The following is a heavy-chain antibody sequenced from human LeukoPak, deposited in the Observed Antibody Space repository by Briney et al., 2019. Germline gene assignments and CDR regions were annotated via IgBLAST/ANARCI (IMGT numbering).Heavy chain of an antibody. CDR1: GVSSSSHY. CDR3: AIRPLGYCSGTCRDY. Sequence: PSETLSLTCTVSGVSSSSHYWTWIRQPPGRGLEWIGCVHYSGGTRYNPSLNSRATISLDTSKNPFSLRLSSVTAADTAVYYCAIRPLGYCSGTCRDYWGQGTLVAISS. D-gene: IGHD2-2*01. CDR2: VHYSGGT. J-gene: IGHJ4*02. V-gene: IGHV4-59*11.